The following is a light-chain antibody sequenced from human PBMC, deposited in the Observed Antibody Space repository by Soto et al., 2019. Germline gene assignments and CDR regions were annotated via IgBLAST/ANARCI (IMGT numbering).Light chain of an antibody. V-gene: IGLV1-40*01. J-gene: IGLJ7*01. CDR3: QSYDSSLSGWV. CDR2: GNW. CDR1: SSNIGARYD. Sequence: QSALTQPPSVSGAPGQRVTISCTGSSSNIGARYDVHWYQQFPGTAPKLLIYGNWNRPSGVPDRFSGSKSGTSASLAIAGLQPEDEADYYCQSYDSSLSGWVFGGGTQLTVL.